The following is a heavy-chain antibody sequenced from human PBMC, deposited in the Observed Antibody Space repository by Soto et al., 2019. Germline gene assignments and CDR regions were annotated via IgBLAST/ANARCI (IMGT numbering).Heavy chain of an antibody. Sequence: LSLTCTVSGDSMSSYYWTWIRQPAGKGLEWIGRVYSSGGTHYNPSLKSRVTISLDTSKNQFSLRLLSVTDADTAVYYCARGQRFSDWFDPWGQGTLVTVSS. D-gene: IGHD3-3*01. CDR2: VYSSGGT. CDR1: GDSMSSYY. CDR3: ARGQRFSDWFDP. V-gene: IGHV4-4*07. J-gene: IGHJ5*02.